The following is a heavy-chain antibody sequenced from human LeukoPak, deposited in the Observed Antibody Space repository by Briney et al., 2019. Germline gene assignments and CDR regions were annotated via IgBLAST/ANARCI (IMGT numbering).Heavy chain of an antibody. Sequence: GGSLRLPCEASGFTFIGYGMHWVRQAPGKGLEWVAGISYDGSNQYYTDSVKDRFTISRDNSKNTLYLQMNSLRPEDTAVYYCAKPRGGDSWAFDFWGQGTMVSVSS. J-gene: IGHJ3*01. CDR2: ISYDGSNQ. CDR1: GFTFIGYG. V-gene: IGHV3-30*18. D-gene: IGHD2-21*02. CDR3: AKPRGGDSWAFDF.